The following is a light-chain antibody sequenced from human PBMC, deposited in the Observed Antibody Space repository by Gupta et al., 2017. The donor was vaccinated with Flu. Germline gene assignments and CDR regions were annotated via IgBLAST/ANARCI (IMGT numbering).Light chain of an antibody. CDR1: QSVGSDH. J-gene: IGKJ4*01. CDR2: GAS. CDR3: QHYDDSPQVA. V-gene: IGKV3-20*01. Sequence: TPSLSPGERAARSCRASQSVGSDHLDWYRKKPGQAPRVLISGASSRATGTPDRFSGSGSGTDFTLTISRLEPEDFAVYYCQHYDDSPQVAFGGGTKVEIK.